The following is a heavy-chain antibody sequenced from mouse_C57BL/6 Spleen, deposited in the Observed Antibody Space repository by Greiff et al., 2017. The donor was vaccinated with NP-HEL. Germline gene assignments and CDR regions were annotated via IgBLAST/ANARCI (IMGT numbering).Heavy chain of an antibody. CDR2: IRSKSNNYAT. CDR1: GFSFNTYA. J-gene: IGHJ2*01. V-gene: IGHV10-1*01. D-gene: IGHD2-3*01. Sequence: EVQLVESGGGLVQPKGSLKLSCAASGFSFNTYAMNWVRQAPGKGLEWVARIRSKSNNYATYYADSVKDRFTISRDDSESMLYLQMNNLKTEDTAMYYCVRPVHGYSVFDYWGQGTTLTVSS. CDR3: VRPVHGYSVFDY.